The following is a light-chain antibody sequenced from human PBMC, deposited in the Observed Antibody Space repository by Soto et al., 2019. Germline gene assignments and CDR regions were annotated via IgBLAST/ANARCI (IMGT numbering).Light chain of an antibody. J-gene: IGLJ2*01. CDR2: GNS. CDR3: QSYDSCLSGSVV. Sequence: QAVVTQPPSVSGAPGQRVTISCTGSSSNIGAGYDVHWYQQLPGTAPKLLVYGNSNRPSGVPDRFSGSKSGTSASLAITGLQAEDEADYCCQSYDSCLSGSVVFGGGTKLTVL. V-gene: IGLV1-40*01. CDR1: SSNIGAGYD.